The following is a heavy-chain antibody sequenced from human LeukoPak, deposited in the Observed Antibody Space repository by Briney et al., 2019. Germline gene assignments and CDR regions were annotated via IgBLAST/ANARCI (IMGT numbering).Heavy chain of an antibody. D-gene: IGHD1-26*01. Sequence: GASVKVSCKASGFTFTSYYMHWVRQAPGQGLEWMGIINPSGVSTSYAQKFQGRVTMTRDMSTSTVYMELSRLRSDDTAVYYCARGGGIVGATQFDYWGQGTLVTVSS. CDR1: GFTFTSYY. CDR3: ARGGGIVGATQFDY. J-gene: IGHJ4*02. CDR2: INPSGVST. V-gene: IGHV1-46*01.